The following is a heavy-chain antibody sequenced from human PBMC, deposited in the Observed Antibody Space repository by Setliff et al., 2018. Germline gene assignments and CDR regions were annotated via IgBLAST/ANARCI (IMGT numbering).Heavy chain of an antibody. J-gene: IGHJ4*02. CDR3: ALGSSGGDQEGY. Sequence: GGSLRLSCAASGFTFTSHAMAWVRQTPGKGLEWGSSVSESGDVTYYADSVKGRFTISRDNSKNTLYLEMNSLRAEDTAVYYCALGSSGGDQEGYWGQGTLVTVSS. V-gene: IGHV3-23*01. CDR2: VSESGDVT. D-gene: IGHD3-10*01. CDR1: GFTFTSHA.